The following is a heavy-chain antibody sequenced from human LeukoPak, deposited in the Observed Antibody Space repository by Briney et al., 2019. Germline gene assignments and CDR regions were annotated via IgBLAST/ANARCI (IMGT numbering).Heavy chain of an antibody. V-gene: IGHV4-39*07. D-gene: IGHD6-13*01. J-gene: IGHJ5*02. CDR2: IYYSVRT. CDR1: GCSISSSSYY. Sequence: PSETLSLTCTVSGCSISSSSYYWGWIRQPPGKGLEWIGSIYYSVRTYYNPSLKSRVTISVDTSKNQFSLKMSSVRAADTAVYYCARDGTAAAGKPNWFDPWGQGTLVTVSS. CDR3: ARDGTAAAGKPNWFDP.